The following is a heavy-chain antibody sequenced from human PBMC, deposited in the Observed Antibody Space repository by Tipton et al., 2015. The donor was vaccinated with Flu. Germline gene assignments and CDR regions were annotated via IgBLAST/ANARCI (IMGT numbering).Heavy chain of an antibody. J-gene: IGHJ3*02. CDR2: IYYSGST. V-gene: IGHV4-39*07. Sequence: TLSLTCTVSGGSISSSSYYWGWIRQPPGKGLEWIGSIYYSGSTYYNPSLKSRVTISVDTSKNQFSLKLSSVTAADTAVYYCARERWYYYGSGSYYDAFDIWGQGTMVTGSS. CDR1: GGSISSSSYY. CDR3: ARERWYYYGSGSYYDAFDI. D-gene: IGHD3-10*01.